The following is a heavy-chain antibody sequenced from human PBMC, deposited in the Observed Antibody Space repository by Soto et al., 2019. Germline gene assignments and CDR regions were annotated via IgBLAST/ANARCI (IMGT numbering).Heavy chain of an antibody. CDR1: GYIFTSYG. V-gene: IGHV1-18*01. CDR2: ITAYNGNT. Sequence: QIQLVQSGAEVREPGASVMVSCKASGYIFTSYGMSWVRQAPGQGLEWMGWITAYNGNTNYAQRVQGRITMTTDITTGTAYMELRDLTSDDTDVYYCAWRGVGDTSGWFHPWGKGTLVTVSS. CDR3: AWRGVGDTSGWFHP. J-gene: IGHJ5*02. D-gene: IGHD3-10*01.